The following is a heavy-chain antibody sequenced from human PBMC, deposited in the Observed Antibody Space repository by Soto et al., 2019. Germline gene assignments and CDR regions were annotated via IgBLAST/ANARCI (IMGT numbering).Heavy chain of an antibody. CDR1: GYTFTSYD. CDR2: MNPNSGNT. Sequence: GASVKVSCKASGYTFTSYDINWVRQATGRGLEWMGWMNPNSGNTGYAQKFQGRVTMTRNTSISTAYMELSSLRSEDTAVYYCARDGNKRNAFDIWGQGTMVTVSS. J-gene: IGHJ3*02. CDR3: ARDGNKRNAFDI. V-gene: IGHV1-8*01.